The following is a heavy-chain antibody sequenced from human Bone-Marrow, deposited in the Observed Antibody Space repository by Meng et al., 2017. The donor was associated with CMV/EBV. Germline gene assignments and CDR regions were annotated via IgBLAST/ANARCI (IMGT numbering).Heavy chain of an antibody. CDR1: GFTFSSYS. D-gene: IGHD5-12*01. J-gene: IGHJ4*02. V-gene: IGHV3-21*04. Sequence: GESLKISCAASGFTFSSYSMNWVRQAPGKGLEWVSSISSSSSYIYYADSVKGRFTISRDNSKNTLYLQMNSRRDDDTAVYYCARVSRSGYDGMVDYWGQGTLVTVSS. CDR2: ISSSSSYI. CDR3: ARVSRSGYDGMVDY.